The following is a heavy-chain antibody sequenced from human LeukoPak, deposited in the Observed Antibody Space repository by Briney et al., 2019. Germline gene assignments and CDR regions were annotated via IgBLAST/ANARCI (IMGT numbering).Heavy chain of an antibody. J-gene: IGHJ4*02. D-gene: IGHD2-2*03. CDR1: GFTFSSYA. CDR3: AKVVGIVVVPTAISYFDY. Sequence: PGGSLRLFCAASGFTFSSYAMSWVRQAPGKGLEWVSAISGSGGSTYYADSVKGRFTISRDNSKNTLYLQMNSLRAEDTAVYYCAKVVGIVVVPTAISYFDYWGQGTLVTVSS. V-gene: IGHV3-23*01. CDR2: ISGSGGST.